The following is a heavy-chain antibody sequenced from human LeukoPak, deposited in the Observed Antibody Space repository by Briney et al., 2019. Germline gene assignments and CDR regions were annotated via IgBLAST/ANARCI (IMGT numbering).Heavy chain of an antibody. J-gene: IGHJ2*01. V-gene: IGHV3-43*01. CDR3: AKGIYCGGDCHIPLGIDF. Sequence: GRFTISRDNSKNSLYLQMNSLRAEDTALYYCAKGIYCGGDCHIPLGIDFWGRGTLVTVSS. D-gene: IGHD2-21*02.